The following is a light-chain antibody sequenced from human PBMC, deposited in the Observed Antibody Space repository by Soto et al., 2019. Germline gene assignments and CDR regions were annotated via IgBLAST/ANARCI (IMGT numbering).Light chain of an antibody. CDR1: QSVSSSF. CDR3: QQFGGSPPYT. J-gene: IGKJ2*01. Sequence: EIVLTQSPGTLSLSPGERATLSCRASQSVSSSFLAWYQRKPGQAPRLLIHGASSRATGIPDRFSGSGSGTDFTLTISRLEPEDFAVYYCQQFGGSPPYTFGQGTKVDIK. V-gene: IGKV3-20*01. CDR2: GAS.